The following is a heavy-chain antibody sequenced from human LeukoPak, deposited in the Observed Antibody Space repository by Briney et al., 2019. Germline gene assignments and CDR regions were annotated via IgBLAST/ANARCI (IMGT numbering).Heavy chain of an antibody. D-gene: IGHD2-2*01. J-gene: IGHJ3*02. CDR1: GFTFSGSA. Sequence: PGGSLRLSCAASGFTFSGSAMHWVRQAPGKGLEWVSAISGSGGSTYYADSVKGRFTISRDNSKNTLYLQMNSLRAEDTAVYYCAKPVVPAAINHAFDIWGQGTMVTVSS. V-gene: IGHV3-23*01. CDR2: ISGSGGST. CDR3: AKPVVPAAINHAFDI.